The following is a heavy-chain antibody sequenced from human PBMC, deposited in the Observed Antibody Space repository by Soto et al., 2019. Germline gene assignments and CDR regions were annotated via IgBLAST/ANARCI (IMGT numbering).Heavy chain of an antibody. CDR2: IYWDDDK. CDR1: GFSLSTSGVG. Sequence: QITLKESGPTLVKPTQTLTLTCTFSGFSLSTSGVGVGWIRQPPGKALEWLALIYWDDDKRYSPSLKSRLTSTKDTSKKQVGLTMTNMDPVDTTTYYCAHRDRPTLYSSGWYDYWCQGTLVTVSS. J-gene: IGHJ4*02. D-gene: IGHD6-19*01. CDR3: AHRDRPTLYSSGWYDY. V-gene: IGHV2-5*02.